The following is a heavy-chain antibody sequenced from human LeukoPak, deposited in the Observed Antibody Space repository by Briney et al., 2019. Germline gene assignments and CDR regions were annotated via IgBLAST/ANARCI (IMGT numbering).Heavy chain of an antibody. D-gene: IGHD1-26*01. CDR2: ISSSSSYI. V-gene: IGHV3-21*01. CDR3: ARNWGKWELLPCYFDY. CDR1: GFTFSSYS. J-gene: IGHJ4*02. Sequence: GGSLRLSCAASGFTFSSYSMNWVRQAPGKGLEWVSSISSSSSYIYYADSVKGRFTISRDNAKNSLYLQMNSLRAGDTAVYYCARNWGKWELLPCYFDYWGQGTLVTVSS.